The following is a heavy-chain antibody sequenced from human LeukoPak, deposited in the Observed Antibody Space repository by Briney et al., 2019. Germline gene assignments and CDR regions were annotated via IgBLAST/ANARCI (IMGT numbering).Heavy chain of an antibody. V-gene: IGHV4-4*07. CDR3: TREAGNTQYFDY. Sequence: SETLSLTCTVSGGSISSYYWSWIRQPAGKGLEWIGRIYTSGSTNYNPSLKRRVTISVDTSKNQFSLKLSSVTAADTAMYYCTREAGNTQYFDYWGQGTLVTVSS. J-gene: IGHJ4*02. D-gene: IGHD1-1*01. CDR1: GGSISSYY. CDR2: IYTSGST.